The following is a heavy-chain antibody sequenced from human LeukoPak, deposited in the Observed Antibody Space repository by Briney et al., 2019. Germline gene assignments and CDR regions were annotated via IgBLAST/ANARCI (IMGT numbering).Heavy chain of an antibody. Sequence: SVKVSCKASGYTFTSYAISWVRQAPGQGLEWMGRIIPILGIANYAQKFQGRVTITADKSTSTAYMELSSLRSEDTAVYYCARVPSWGYFDYWGQGTLVTVSS. CDR3: ARVPSWGYFDY. CDR1: GYTFTSYA. J-gene: IGHJ4*02. D-gene: IGHD3-16*01. CDR2: IIPILGIA. V-gene: IGHV1-69*04.